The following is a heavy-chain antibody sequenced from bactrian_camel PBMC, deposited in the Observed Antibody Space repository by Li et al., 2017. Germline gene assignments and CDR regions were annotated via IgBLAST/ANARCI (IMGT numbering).Heavy chain of an antibody. D-gene: IGHD3*01. V-gene: IGHV3S53*01. CDR2: ILSDETTYFNTT. Sequence: QLVQSGGGRVHAGGSLKLPCAFLTYRFSPCDIGWYRQAPGKERVVVSTILSDETTYFNTTYYADSVKGRFTISRDNAKNTLYLQMNSLKPEDTAMYYCAADVAKDHCSGSWWWGYTYNYWGRGTQVTVS. J-gene: IGHJ4*01. CDR1: TYRFSPCD. CDR3: AADVAKDHCSGSWWWGYTYNY.